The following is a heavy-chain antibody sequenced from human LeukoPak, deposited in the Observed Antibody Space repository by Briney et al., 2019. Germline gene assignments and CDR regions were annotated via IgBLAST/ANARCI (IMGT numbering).Heavy chain of an antibody. Sequence: GGSLRLSCAASGFIFSSYAMHWVRQAPGKGLEWVAVISYDGSNKYYADSVKGRFTISRGNSKNTLYLQMNSLRAEDTAVYNCARGSGYLETFDYWGQGTLVTVSS. V-gene: IGHV3-30*04. J-gene: IGHJ4*02. D-gene: IGHD3-22*01. CDR3: ARGSGYLETFDY. CDR1: GFIFSSYA. CDR2: ISYDGSNK.